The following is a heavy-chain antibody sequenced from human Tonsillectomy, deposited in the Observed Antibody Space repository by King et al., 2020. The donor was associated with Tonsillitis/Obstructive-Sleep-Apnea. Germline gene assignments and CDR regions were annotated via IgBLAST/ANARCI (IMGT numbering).Heavy chain of an antibody. V-gene: IGHV4-31*03. CDR1: GGSISSGGYY. CDR3: ARGDIVVVPAAIPRTVDAFDI. J-gene: IGHJ3*02. D-gene: IGHD2-2*02. CDR2: IYYSGST. Sequence: VQLQESGPGLVKPSQTLSLTCTVSGGSISSGGYYWRWIRQHPGKGLEWIGYIYYSGSTYYNPSLKSRVTISVDTSKNQFSLKLSSVTAADTAVYYCARGDIVVVPAAIPRTVDAFDIWGQGTMVTVSS.